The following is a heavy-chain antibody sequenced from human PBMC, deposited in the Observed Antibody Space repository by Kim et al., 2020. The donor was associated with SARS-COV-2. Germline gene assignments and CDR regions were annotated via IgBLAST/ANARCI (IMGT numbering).Heavy chain of an antibody. V-gene: IGHV3-33*01. CDR2: IWYDGSNK. CDR1: GFTFSSYG. D-gene: IGHD3-10*01. J-gene: IGHJ4*02. Sequence: GGSLRLSCAASGFTFSSYGMHWVRQAPGKGLEWVAVIWYDGSNKYYADSVKGRFTISRDNSKNTLYLQMNSLRAEDTAVYYCAREDPHWGGSGSYLRGWGQGTLVTVSS. CDR3: AREDPHWGGSGSYLRG.